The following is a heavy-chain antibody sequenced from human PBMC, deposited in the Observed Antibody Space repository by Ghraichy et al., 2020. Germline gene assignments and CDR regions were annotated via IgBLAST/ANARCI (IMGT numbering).Heavy chain of an antibody. CDR2: IYYSGST. D-gene: IGHD4-17*01. Sequence: SETLSLTCTVSGGSISSYYWSWIRQPPGKGLERIGYIYYSGSTNYNPSLKSRVTISVDTSKNQFSLKLSSVTAADTAVYYCARGGYGDYEPPFDYWGQGTLVTVSS. CDR1: GGSISSYY. J-gene: IGHJ4*02. CDR3: ARGGYGDYEPPFDY. V-gene: IGHV4-59*01.